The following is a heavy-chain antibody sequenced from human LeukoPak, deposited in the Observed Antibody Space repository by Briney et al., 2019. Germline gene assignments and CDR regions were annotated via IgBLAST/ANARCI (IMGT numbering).Heavy chain of an antibody. CDR3: AKVGAGWTYAFDC. J-gene: IGHJ4*02. CDR2: IKQDESEK. Sequence: PGGSLRLSCAASGFTVSNYWMSWVRQAPGKGLEWVANIKQDESEKHYVDSVRGRFTISRDSARNSMYLQLNSLRAEDTAVYYCAKVGAGWTYAFDCWGQGTLVTVSS. V-gene: IGHV3-7*01. CDR1: GFTVSNYW. D-gene: IGHD3-3*01.